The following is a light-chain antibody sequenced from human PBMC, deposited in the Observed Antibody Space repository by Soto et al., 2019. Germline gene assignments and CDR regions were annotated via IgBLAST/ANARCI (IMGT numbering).Light chain of an antibody. CDR2: AAS. CDR1: QSVSNK. V-gene: IGKV3D-15*01. Sequence: EIVMTQSPATLSVSPGERATLSCRASQSVSNKLAWYKQKPGQAPRLLIYAASTRATGIPARFSGSGSGTEFTLTISSLQSEDFAIYYCQQYNNWPWTFGQGTKVEIK. CDR3: QQYNNWPWT. J-gene: IGKJ1*01.